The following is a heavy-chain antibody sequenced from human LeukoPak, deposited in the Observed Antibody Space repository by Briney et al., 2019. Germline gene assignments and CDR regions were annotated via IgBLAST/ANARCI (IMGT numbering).Heavy chain of an antibody. CDR3: ARVGRAGILDY. D-gene: IGHD6-19*01. V-gene: IGHV1-46*01. CDR2: INPSGGST. CDR1: GYTFTSYG. J-gene: IGHJ4*02. Sequence: ASVKVSCKASGYTFTSYGISWVRQAPGQGLEWMGIINPSGGSTSYAQKFQGRVTMTRDTSTSTVYMELSSLRSEDTAVYYCARVGRAGILDYWGQGTLVTVSS.